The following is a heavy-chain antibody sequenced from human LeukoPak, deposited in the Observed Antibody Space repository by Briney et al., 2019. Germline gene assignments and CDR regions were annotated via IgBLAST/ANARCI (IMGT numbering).Heavy chain of an antibody. CDR3: VRDQGDAGGLFFDY. Sequence: GGSLRLSCAASGFTFSHDHIRWVRQAPGKGVEWVTVIAVDGGGKIYADSVRGRGTISRDNTKNTVPLQINSQGLQDTAVYYFVRDQGDAGGLFFDYWGEG. D-gene: IGHD3-16*01. V-gene: IGHV3-30*03. J-gene: IGHJ4*02. CDR2: IAVDGGGK. CDR1: GFTFSHDH.